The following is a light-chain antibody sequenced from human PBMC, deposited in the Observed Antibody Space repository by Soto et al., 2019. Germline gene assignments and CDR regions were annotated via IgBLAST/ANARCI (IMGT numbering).Light chain of an antibody. Sequence: DIQMTQSPSSLSASVGDRVTITCRASQTISSYLNWYQQSPGKAPKRLIYTASSLQIGVPSRFSGSGSGTDFTLTISSLQPEDFATYYCQQSSNIPYTFGQGTKLEIK. J-gene: IGKJ2*01. CDR3: QQSSNIPYT. CDR1: QTISSY. CDR2: TAS. V-gene: IGKV1-39*01.